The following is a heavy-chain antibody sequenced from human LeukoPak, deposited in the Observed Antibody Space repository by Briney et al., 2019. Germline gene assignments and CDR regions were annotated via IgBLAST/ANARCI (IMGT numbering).Heavy chain of an antibody. Sequence: PSETLSLTCAVSSGSVTSDNCWSWVRQSPGKGLEWIGEIYHSGGTNYNPSLKGRVTISVDKSNNHFSLRLASVTAADTAVYYCARTFGYSGSWYFFDYWGQGTLVTVSS. J-gene: IGHJ4*01. CDR3: ARTFGYSGSWYFFDY. CDR1: SGSVTSDNC. CDR2: IYHSGGT. D-gene: IGHD6-13*01. V-gene: IGHV4-4*02.